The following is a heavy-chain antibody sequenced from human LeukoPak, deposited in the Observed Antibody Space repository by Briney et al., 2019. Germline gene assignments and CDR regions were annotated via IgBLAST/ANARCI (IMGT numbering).Heavy chain of an antibody. D-gene: IGHD6-19*01. J-gene: IGHJ4*02. Sequence: SETLSLTCAVYGGSFSGYYWSWIRQPPGKGLEWIGEINHSGSTNYNPSLKSRVTISVDTSKNQFSLKLSPVTAADTAVYYCARGSGWYGLDYWGQGTLVTVSS. CDR2: INHSGST. CDR1: GGSFSGYY. CDR3: ARGSGWYGLDY. V-gene: IGHV4-34*01.